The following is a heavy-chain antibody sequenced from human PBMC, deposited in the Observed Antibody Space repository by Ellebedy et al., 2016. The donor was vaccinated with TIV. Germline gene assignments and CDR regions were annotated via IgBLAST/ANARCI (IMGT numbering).Heavy chain of an antibody. V-gene: IGHV3-23*01. J-gene: IGHJ4*02. CDR2: IRGSGGST. D-gene: IGHD5-24*01. Sequence: GESLKISCAASGFTFSSYAMSWVRQAPGKGLEWVSAIRGSGGSTYYADSVKGRFTISRDNSKNTLYLQMNSLRAEDTAVYYCAKSLFVEMATMYFGDYWGQGTLVTVSS. CDR1: GFTFSSYA. CDR3: AKSLFVEMATMYFGDY.